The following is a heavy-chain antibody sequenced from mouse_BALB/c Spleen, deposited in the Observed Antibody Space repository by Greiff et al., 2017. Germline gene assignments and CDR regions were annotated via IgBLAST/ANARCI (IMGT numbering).Heavy chain of an antibody. V-gene: IGHV5-6-3*01. CDR3: ARVNRYGAMDY. CDR1: GFTFSSYG. Sequence: EVKLMESGGGLVQPGGSLKLSCAASGFTFSSYGMSWVRQTPDKRLELVATINSNGGSTYYPDSVKGRFTISRDNAKNTLYLQMSSLKSEDTAMYYCARVNRYGAMDYWGQGTSVTVSS. CDR2: INSNGGST. J-gene: IGHJ4*01. D-gene: IGHD2-14*01.